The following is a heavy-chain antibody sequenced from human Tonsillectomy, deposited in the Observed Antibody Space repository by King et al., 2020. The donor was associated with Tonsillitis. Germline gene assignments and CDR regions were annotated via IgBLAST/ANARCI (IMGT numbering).Heavy chain of an antibody. CDR3: TRGPQLWFEVEDA. CDR1: GFTVSNNY. Sequence: EVQLVESGGGLVQPGGSLRLSCAVSGFTVSNNYMSWVRQAPGKGLEWVSLIQIGGTTFYAESVKGRFTISRHNSDNTLYLQMNSLRTEDTAIYYCTRGPQLWFEVEDAWGQGTTVTVSS. D-gene: IGHD2-21*01. J-gene: IGHJ6*02. CDR2: IQIGGTT. V-gene: IGHV3-53*04.